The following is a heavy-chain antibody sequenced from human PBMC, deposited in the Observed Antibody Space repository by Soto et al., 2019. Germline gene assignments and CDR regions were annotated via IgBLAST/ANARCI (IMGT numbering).Heavy chain of an antibody. D-gene: IGHD1-26*01. J-gene: IGHJ4*02. CDR1: GGTFSSYA. Sequence: QVQLVQSGAEVKKPGSSVKVSCKASGGTFSSYAISWVRQAPGQGLEWMGGIIPIFGTANYAQKFQGRGTITAVESTSGAYMERRRLRSDDTAVYYCAGVGLWLGATSLHMLDYWGQGTLVTVSS. CDR3: AGVGLWLGATSLHMLDY. V-gene: IGHV1-69*01. CDR2: IIPIFGTA.